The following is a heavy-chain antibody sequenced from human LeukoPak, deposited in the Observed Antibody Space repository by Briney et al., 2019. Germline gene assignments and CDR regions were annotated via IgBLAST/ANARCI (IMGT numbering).Heavy chain of an antibody. Sequence: GGSLRLSCAASGFTFDDYAMHWVRQVPGKGLEWVSGISWNSGSIGYADSVKGRFTISRDNAKNSLYLQMNSLRAEDMASYYCAKSKTVTTEFDHWGQGTLVTVSS. CDR2: ISWNSGSI. V-gene: IGHV3-9*03. J-gene: IGHJ4*02. CDR3: AKSKTVTTEFDH. CDR1: GFTFDDYA. D-gene: IGHD4-17*01.